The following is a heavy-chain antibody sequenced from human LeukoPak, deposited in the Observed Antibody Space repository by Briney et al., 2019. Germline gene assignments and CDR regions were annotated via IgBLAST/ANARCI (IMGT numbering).Heavy chain of an antibody. CDR1: GGSISSSSYY. D-gene: IGHD3-22*01. J-gene: IGHJ3*02. V-gene: IGHV4-39*07. CDR2: IYYSGST. CDR3: ARDSSITMIVVVTHDAFDI. Sequence: SETLFLTCTVSGGSISSSSYYWGWIRQPPGKGLEWIGSIYYSGSTYYNPSLKSRVTISVDTSKNQFSLKLSSVTAADTAVYYCARDSSITMIVVVTHDAFDIWGQGTMVTVSS.